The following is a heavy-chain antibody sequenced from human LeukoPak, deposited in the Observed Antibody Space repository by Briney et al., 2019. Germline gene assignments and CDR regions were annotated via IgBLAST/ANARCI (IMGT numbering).Heavy chain of an antibody. CDR2: IKQDGSEK. V-gene: IGHV3-7*03. CDR1: GFTVSTNY. CDR3: ARLTMVLAFDI. Sequence: GGSLRLSCAASGFTVSTNYMSWVRQAPGKGLEWVANIKQDGSEKYYVDSVKGRFTISRDNSKNTLYLQMNSLRAEDTAVYYCARLTMVLAFDIWGRGTMVTVSS. J-gene: IGHJ3*02. D-gene: IGHD4/OR15-4a*01.